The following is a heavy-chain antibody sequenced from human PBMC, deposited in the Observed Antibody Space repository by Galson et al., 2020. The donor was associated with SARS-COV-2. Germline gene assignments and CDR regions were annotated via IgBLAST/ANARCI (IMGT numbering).Heavy chain of an antibody. V-gene: IGHV3-23*01. D-gene: IGHD5-18*01. Sequence: GGSLRLSCAASGFTFSSYAMSWVRQAPGKGLEWVSAISGSGGSTYYADSVKGRFTISRDNSKNTLYLQMNSLRAEDTAVYYCAKDHRGPAMVQNAFDIWGQGTMVTVSS. J-gene: IGHJ3*02. CDR1: GFTFSSYA. CDR3: AKDHRGPAMVQNAFDI. CDR2: ISGSGGST.